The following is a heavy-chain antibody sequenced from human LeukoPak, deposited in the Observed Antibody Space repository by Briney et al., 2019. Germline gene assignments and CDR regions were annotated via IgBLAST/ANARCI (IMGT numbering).Heavy chain of an antibody. CDR1: GFTLITYS. Sequence: GGSLRLSCAASGFTLITYSMSWVRQAPGKGLEWVANIKQDGNEKYYVDSVKGRFTISRDNAKNTLYLQMNSLRAEDTAVYYCARDLWTYGSGSLAGYWGQGTLVTVSS. CDR2: IKQDGNEK. D-gene: IGHD3-10*01. V-gene: IGHV3-7*01. CDR3: ARDLWTYGSGSLAGY. J-gene: IGHJ4*02.